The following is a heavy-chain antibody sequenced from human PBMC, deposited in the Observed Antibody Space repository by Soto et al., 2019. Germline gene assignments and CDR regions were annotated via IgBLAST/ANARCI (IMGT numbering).Heavy chain of an antibody. CDR3: ATIKGSYRYTSAFDI. V-gene: IGHV1-24*01. D-gene: IGHD3-16*02. CDR2: FDPEDGET. Sequence: ASVKVSCKVSGYTLTELSMHWVRQAPGKGLEWMGGFDPEDGETIYAQKFQGRVTMTEDTSTDTAYMELSSLRSEDTAVYYCATIKGSYRYTSAFDIWGQGPXVTVSS. J-gene: IGHJ3*02. CDR1: GYTLTELS.